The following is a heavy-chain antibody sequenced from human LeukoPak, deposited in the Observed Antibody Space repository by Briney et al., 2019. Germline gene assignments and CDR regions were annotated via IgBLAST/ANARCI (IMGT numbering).Heavy chain of an antibody. Sequence: GGSLRLSCAVSGFTVSTNHMSWVRQAPGKGVEWVSVIYNDANTYYTDSVKGRFTISRDNSKNTVFLQMNSLRAEDTAVYYCARDREVVTAKAQMDVWGKGTTVTVSS. CDR3: ARDREVVTAKAQMDV. J-gene: IGHJ6*04. CDR2: IYNDANT. V-gene: IGHV3-53*01. CDR1: GFTVSTNH. D-gene: IGHD2-21*02.